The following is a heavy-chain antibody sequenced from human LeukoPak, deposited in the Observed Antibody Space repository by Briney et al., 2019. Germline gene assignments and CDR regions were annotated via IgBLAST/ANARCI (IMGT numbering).Heavy chain of an antibody. CDR3: ARDVVAGIEWFDP. Sequence: GASVKVSCKASGGTFSSYAISWVRQAPGQGLEWMGRIIPILGIANYAQKFQGRVTITADKSTSTAYMELSSLRSEDTAVYYCARDVVAGIEWFDPWGQGTLVTVSS. V-gene: IGHV1-69*04. D-gene: IGHD6-19*01. CDR1: GGTFSSYA. CDR2: IIPILGIA. J-gene: IGHJ5*02.